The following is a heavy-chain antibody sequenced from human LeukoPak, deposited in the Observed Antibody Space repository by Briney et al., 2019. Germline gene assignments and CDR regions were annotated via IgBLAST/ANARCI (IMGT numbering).Heavy chain of an antibody. CDR2: INAYNGNT. Sequence: ASVKVSCKASNYIFSSYGISWVRQAPGQGLEWMAWINAYNGNTNYAQKLQGRVTMTTDTSTSTAYMELRSLRSDDTAVYYCERAPIAASWFDPWGQGTLVTVSS. J-gene: IGHJ5*02. D-gene: IGHD6-13*01. CDR3: ERAPIAASWFDP. CDR1: NYIFSSYG. V-gene: IGHV1-18*01.